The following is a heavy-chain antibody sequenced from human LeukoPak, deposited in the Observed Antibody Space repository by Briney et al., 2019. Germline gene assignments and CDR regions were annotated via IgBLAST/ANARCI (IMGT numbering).Heavy chain of an antibody. Sequence: GGSLRLSCAVSGFTFISYWMSWVRQAPGKGLEWVANIKQDGSEKYYVDSVKGRFTISRDNAKNSLYLQMNSLRAEDTAVYYCARGGTTMFDYWGQGTLVTVSS. CDR3: ARGGTTMFDY. J-gene: IGHJ4*02. D-gene: IGHD4-17*01. V-gene: IGHV3-7*01. CDR1: GFTFISYW. CDR2: IKQDGSEK.